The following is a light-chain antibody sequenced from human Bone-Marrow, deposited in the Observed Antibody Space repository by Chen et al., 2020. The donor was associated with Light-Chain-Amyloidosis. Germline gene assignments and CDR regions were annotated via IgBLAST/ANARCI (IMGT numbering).Light chain of an antibody. Sequence: DIVMTQSPDSLAVSKGERATINCKSSQNVLYSSNNKNYLAWYQQRPGQPPKLLIYWTSTREFGVPDRFRGSGSGTDFTLTISSLQAEDVAVYYCQQYYSSPWTFGLVTRVEIK. CDR1: QNVLYSSNNKNY. J-gene: IGKJ1*01. CDR3: QQYYSSPWT. V-gene: IGKV4-1*01. CDR2: WTS.